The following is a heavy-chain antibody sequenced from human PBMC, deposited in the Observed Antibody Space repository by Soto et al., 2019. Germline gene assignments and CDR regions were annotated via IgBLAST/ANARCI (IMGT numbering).Heavy chain of an antibody. CDR3: TRAAYCNSASCYRLDY. CDR2: IWSDGSNK. V-gene: IGHV3-33*01. J-gene: IGHJ4*02. CDR1: GFSSSDYG. Sequence: GGTLRLSCAASGFSSSDYGMNWVRQAPVKGLERVADIWSDGSNKEYTDSVKGRFAISRDNAKNTLYLEMNSLRGEDTAVYFCTRAAYCNSASCYRLDYWGQGTPVTVSS. D-gene: IGHD2-2*02.